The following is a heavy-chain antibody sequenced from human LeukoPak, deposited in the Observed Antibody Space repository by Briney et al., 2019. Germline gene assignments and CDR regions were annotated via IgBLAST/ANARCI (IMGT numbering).Heavy chain of an antibody. J-gene: IGHJ6*03. CDR1: GGSFSGYY. D-gene: IGHD5-18*01. Sequence: SETLSLTCAVYGGSFSGYYWSWIRQPPGKGLEWIGEINHSGSTNYNPSLKSRVTISVDTSKNQFSLKLSSVTAADTAVYYCARGGYSYGHYYYYYYMDVWGKGTMVTVSS. CDR2: INHSGST. CDR3: ARGGYSYGHYYYYYYMDV. V-gene: IGHV4-34*01.